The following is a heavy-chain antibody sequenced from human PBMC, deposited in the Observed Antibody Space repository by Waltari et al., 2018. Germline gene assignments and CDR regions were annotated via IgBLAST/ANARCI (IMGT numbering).Heavy chain of an antibody. J-gene: IGHJ2*01. D-gene: IGHD6-6*01. CDR1: GYSFTSYW. CDR2: IYPGDSDT. V-gene: IGHV5-51*01. CDR3: ARLKYSSSDDWYFDL. Sequence: EVQLVQSGAEVKQPGESLKISCKGSGYSFTSYWIGRVRQMPGKGLEWMGIIYPGDSDTRYSPSFQGQVTISADKSISTAYLQWSSLKASDTAMYYCARLKYSSSDDWYFDLWGRGTLVTVSS.